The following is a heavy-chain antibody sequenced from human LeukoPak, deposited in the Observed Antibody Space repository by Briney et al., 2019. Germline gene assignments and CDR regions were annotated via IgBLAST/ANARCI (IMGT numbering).Heavy chain of an antibody. D-gene: IGHD5-12*01. Sequence: GGSLRLSCAASGFTFSSYSMNWVRQAPGKGLEWVSYISSSSSTIYCADSVKGRFTISRDNAKNSLYLQMNSLRAVDTAVYYCAGGTTIPYWGQGTLVTVSS. CDR1: GFTFSSYS. V-gene: IGHV3-48*01. CDR3: AGGTTIPY. CDR2: ISSSSSTI. J-gene: IGHJ4*02.